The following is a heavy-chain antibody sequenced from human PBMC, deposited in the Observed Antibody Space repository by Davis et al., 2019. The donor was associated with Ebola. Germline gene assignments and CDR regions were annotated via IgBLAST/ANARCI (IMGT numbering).Heavy chain of an antibody. Sequence: PGGSLRLSCAASGFTFSSYWMSWVRQAPGKGLEWVANIKQDGSEKYYVDSVKGRFTISRDNAKNSLYLQMNSLRAEDTAVYYCAKDQYSSSWYGWFDPWGQGTLVTVSS. CDR2: IKQDGSEK. V-gene: IGHV3-7*03. CDR1: GFTFSSYW. CDR3: AKDQYSSSWYGWFDP. D-gene: IGHD6-13*01. J-gene: IGHJ5*02.